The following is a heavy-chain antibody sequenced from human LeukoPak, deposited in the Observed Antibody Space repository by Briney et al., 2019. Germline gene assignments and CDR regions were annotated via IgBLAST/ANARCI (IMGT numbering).Heavy chain of an antibody. Sequence: GGSLRLSCAASGFTFSSYAMSWVRQAPGKGLEWVSAISGSGGSTYYADSVKGRFTISRDNSKNTLYLQMNSLRAEDTAVYYCATDGIVVVPAAISDAFDIWGQGTMVTLSS. D-gene: IGHD2-2*02. J-gene: IGHJ3*02. CDR1: GFTFSSYA. CDR3: ATDGIVVVPAAISDAFDI. V-gene: IGHV3-23*01. CDR2: ISGSGGST.